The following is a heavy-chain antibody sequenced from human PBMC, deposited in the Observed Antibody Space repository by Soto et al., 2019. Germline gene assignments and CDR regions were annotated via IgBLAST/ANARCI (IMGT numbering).Heavy chain of an antibody. CDR1: GFTFSSYA. Sequence: VQLVESGGGVVQPGRSLRLSCAASGFTFSSYAMHWVRQAPGKGLEWVAVISYDGSNKYYADSVKGRFTISRDNSKNTLYLQMNSLRAEDTAVYYCAREGVDYYYGMDVWGQGTTVTVSS. V-gene: IGHV3-30-3*01. CDR3: AREGVDYYYGMDV. CDR2: ISYDGSNK. D-gene: IGHD2-15*01. J-gene: IGHJ6*02.